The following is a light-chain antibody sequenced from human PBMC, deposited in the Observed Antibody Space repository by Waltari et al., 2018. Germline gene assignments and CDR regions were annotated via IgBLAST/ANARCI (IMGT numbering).Light chain of an antibody. Sequence: EIVMTQSPATLSVSPGERANLSCRSSQSVSYNLAWYQQKPGQAPRLLISAASTRATGIPARFSGSESGTEFTLTISSMQSEDFAVYYCQQYNNWPQTFGQGTKVEIK. J-gene: IGKJ1*01. CDR2: AAS. CDR1: QSVSYN. CDR3: QQYNNWPQT. V-gene: IGKV3-15*01.